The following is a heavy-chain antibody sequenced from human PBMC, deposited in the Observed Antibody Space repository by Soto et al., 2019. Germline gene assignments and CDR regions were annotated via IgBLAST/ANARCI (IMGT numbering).Heavy chain of an antibody. CDR1: GFTFITSS. V-gene: IGHV3-48*01. J-gene: IGHJ4*02. Sequence: GGSLRLSCAASGFTFITSSMNWVRQAPGKGLEWVAYIRNGDNTKFYADSVKGRFTISRDDARNSLYLQMNSLRAEDTAVYYCACEDEIRVYWGKGA. CDR3: ACEDEIRVY. CDR2: IRNGDNTK. D-gene: IGHD3-10*01.